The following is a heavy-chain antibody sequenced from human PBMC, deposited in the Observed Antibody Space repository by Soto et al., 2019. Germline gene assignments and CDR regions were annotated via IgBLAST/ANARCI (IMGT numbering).Heavy chain of an antibody. J-gene: IGHJ6*02. CDR3: ARDIAARPNYYGMDV. Sequence: GESLKISCSASGYDFTSYWITWVRQVPGKGLEWLGRIDPSDSYTNYSPSFRGHVNISVDRSVNTVYLHWSSLQASDTAIYYCARDIAARPNYYGMDVWGQGTTVTVSS. D-gene: IGHD6-6*01. CDR1: GYDFTSYW. V-gene: IGHV5-10-1*01. CDR2: IDPSDSYT.